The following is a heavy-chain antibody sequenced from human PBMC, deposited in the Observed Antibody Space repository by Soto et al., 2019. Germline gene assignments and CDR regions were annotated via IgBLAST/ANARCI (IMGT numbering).Heavy chain of an antibody. CDR2: MYNSGST. Sequence: PETLSPACIVYGGSVNSGCYYWGWLRQPPGKGLEWIGYMYNSGSTNNNPSLMSRVIISAAASKNQFSLKLSSVTAAVTAVYYCARVSSGWYYFDYWGQGTLVTVSS. CDR3: ARVSSGWYYFDY. J-gene: IGHJ4*02. V-gene: IGHV4-61*01. D-gene: IGHD6-13*01. CDR1: GGSVNSGCYY.